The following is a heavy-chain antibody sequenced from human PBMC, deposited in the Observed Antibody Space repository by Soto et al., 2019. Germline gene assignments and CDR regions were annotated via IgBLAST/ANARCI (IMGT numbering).Heavy chain of an antibody. Sequence: GESLKISCEGSGYSLTTHWINWVRQMPGKGLEWMGRIDPSQSYFNYNPSFQGHVTISADKSTSKAYLQWRSLETSDTGMYFCARLPRDCNKTSCYYADHWGQGTQVTVSS. CDR2: IDPSQSYF. D-gene: IGHD3-3*01. CDR3: ARLPRDCNKTSCYYADH. CDR1: GYSLTTHW. V-gene: IGHV5-10-1*01. J-gene: IGHJ4*02.